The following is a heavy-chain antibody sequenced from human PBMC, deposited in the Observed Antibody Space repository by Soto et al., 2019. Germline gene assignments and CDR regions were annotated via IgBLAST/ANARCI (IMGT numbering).Heavy chain of an antibody. CDR3: ARGRASRFLHSPFDP. CDR1: GGTFSSYA. V-gene: IGHV1-69*01. Sequence: QVQLVQSGAEVKKPGSSVKVSCKASGGTFSSYAISWVRQAPGQGLEWMGGIIPIFGTANYAQKFQGSVTITADESTSTAYMELRSLRSEDTAVYYCARGRASRFLHSPFDPWGQGTLVTVAS. CDR2: IIPIFGTA. D-gene: IGHD3-3*01. J-gene: IGHJ5*02.